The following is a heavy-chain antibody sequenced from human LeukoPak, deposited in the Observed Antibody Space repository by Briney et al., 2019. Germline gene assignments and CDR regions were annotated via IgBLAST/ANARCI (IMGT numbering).Heavy chain of an antibody. CDR1: GYTFTVYY. J-gene: IGHJ4*02. Sequence: ASVKVSCKASGYTFTVYYMHWVRQAPGQGLEWMGWINPNSGGTSYAQRFQGRVTLTRDTSISTAYVELSRLRSDDTAVYYCARSCSSGWLEGYYFDYWGQGTLVTVSS. D-gene: IGHD6-19*01. V-gene: IGHV1-2*02. CDR2: INPNSGGT. CDR3: ARSCSSGWLEGYYFDY.